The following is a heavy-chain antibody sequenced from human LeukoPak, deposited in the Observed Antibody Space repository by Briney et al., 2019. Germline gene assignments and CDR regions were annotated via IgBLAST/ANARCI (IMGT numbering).Heavy chain of an antibody. CDR1: GYFISSGYH. D-gene: IGHD1-14*01. V-gene: IGHV4-38-2*01. J-gene: IGHJ5*02. CDR3: ARHTPISEPEWSFDP. Sequence: KPSETLSLTCALSGYFISSGYHWGWIRQPPGKGLEWIGSIYQSGSIYYNPSLKSRVTISVDTSKNQFSLKLTSVTAADTAVYYCARHTPISEPEWSFDPWGQGTLVSVSS. CDR2: IYQSGSI.